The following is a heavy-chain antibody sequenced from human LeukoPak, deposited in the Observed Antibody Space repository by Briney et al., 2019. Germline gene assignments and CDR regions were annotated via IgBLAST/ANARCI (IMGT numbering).Heavy chain of an antibody. CDR2: INHSGST. Sequence: SETLSLTYAVYGGSFSGYYWSWIRQPPGKGLEWIGEINHSGSTNYNPSLKSRVTISVDTSKNQFSLKLSSVTAADTAVYYCARGRNYYGSGSHSNWFDPWGQGTLVTVSS. J-gene: IGHJ5*02. D-gene: IGHD3-10*01. V-gene: IGHV4-34*01. CDR3: ARGRNYYGSGSHSNWFDP. CDR1: GGSFSGYY.